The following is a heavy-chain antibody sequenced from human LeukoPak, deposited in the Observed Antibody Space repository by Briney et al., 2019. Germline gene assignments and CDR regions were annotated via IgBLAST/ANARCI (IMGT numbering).Heavy chain of an antibody. V-gene: IGHV4-30-4*01. Sequence: SQTLSLTCTVSGSSISSGAYYWSWIRQPPGKGLEWIGYIFYSGNTYYNPSLTSRVTISVDTSKNQFSLKLSSVTAADTAVYYCAREIAGSFDYWGQGTLVTVSS. CDR1: GSSISSGAYY. CDR3: AREIAGSFDY. D-gene: IGHD2-21*01. CDR2: IFYSGNT. J-gene: IGHJ4*02.